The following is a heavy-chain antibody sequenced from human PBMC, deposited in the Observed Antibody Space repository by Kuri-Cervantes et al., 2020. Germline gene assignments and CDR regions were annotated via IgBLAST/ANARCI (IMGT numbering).Heavy chain of an antibody. V-gene: IGHV3-7*01. D-gene: IGHD5-18*01. CDR1: GFTFSSYA. CDR3: ARDRGYSTFDY. Sequence: GESLKISCAASGFTFSSYAMSWVRQAPGKGLEWVTNINPYGSEINYVDSVRGRFTISRDNAKISLYLQMNNLRAEDTAVYYCARDRGYSTFDYWGQGILVTVSS. J-gene: IGHJ4*02. CDR2: INPYGSEI.